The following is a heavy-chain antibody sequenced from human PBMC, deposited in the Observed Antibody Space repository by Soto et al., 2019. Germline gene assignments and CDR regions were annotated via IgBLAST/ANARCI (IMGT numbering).Heavy chain of an antibody. D-gene: IGHD1-20*01. V-gene: IGHV5-10-1*01. CDR3: ARHPSPLYNLYYFDY. J-gene: IGHJ4*02. CDR1: GYSFTSYW. CDR2: IDPSDSYT. Sequence: PGESLKISCKGSGYSFTSYWISWVRQMPGKGLEWMGRIDPSDSYTNYSPSFQGHVTISADKSISTAYLQWSSLKASDTAMYYCARHPSPLYNLYYFDYWGQGTQVTVSS.